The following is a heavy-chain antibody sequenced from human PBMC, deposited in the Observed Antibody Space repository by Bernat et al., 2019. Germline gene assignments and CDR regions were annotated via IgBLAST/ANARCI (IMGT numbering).Heavy chain of an antibody. Sequence: QVQLVESGGGVVQPGRSLRLSCAASGFTFSSYGMHWVRQAPGKGLEWVAVISYDGSNKYYADSVKGRFTISRDNSKNTLYLQMNSLGAEDTAVYYCAKWGRTYYYDSSGYSRFDYWGQGTLVTVSS. CDR3: AKWGRTYYYDSSGYSRFDY. D-gene: IGHD3-22*01. CDR1: GFTFSSYG. V-gene: IGHV3-30*18. CDR2: ISYDGSNK. J-gene: IGHJ4*02.